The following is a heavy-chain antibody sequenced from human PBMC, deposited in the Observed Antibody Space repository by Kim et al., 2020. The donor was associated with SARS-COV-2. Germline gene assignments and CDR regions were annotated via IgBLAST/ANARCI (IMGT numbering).Heavy chain of an antibody. V-gene: IGHV3-23*01. D-gene: IGHD6-13*01. CDR2: ISGSGGST. J-gene: IGHJ6*02. CDR3: ANHLPAGTFVRYYYYGMDV. Sequence: GGSLRLSCAASGFTFSSYAMSWVRQAPGKGLEWVSAISGSGGSTYYADSVKGRFTISRDNSKNTLYLQMNSLRAEDTAVYYCANHLPAGTFVRYYYYGMDVWGQGTTVTVSS. CDR1: GFTFSSYA.